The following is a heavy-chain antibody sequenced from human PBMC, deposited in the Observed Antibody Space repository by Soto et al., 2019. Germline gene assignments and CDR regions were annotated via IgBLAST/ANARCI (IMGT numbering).Heavy chain of an antibody. Sequence: ESGGGLVQPGGSLRLSCAASGFIFSNFWMSWVRQAPGKGLEWVANIKEDGSEKYHVDSVKGRFTISRDNVKHLMYLQMDSPRAEDTAVYTCVRGGGHSFDYCGQGPLVTVPS. CDR2: IKEDGSEK. CDR1: GFIFSNFW. V-gene: IGHV3-7*04. J-gene: IGHJ4*02. CDR3: VRGGGHSFDY. D-gene: IGHD3-16*01.